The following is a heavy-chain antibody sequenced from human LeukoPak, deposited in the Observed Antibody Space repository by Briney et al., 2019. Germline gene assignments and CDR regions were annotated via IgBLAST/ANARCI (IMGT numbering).Heavy chain of an antibody. CDR2: ICPGDSDT. J-gene: IGHJ4*02. D-gene: IGHD2-15*01. Sequence: GESLKISCKGSGYTFTNYWIGWVRQMPGKGLEWMGIICPGDSDTRYSPSFQGQVTISADKSITTAYLHWSSLKASDTAMYYCARGSTATPFVYIYWGQGTLVTVSS. V-gene: IGHV5-51*01. CDR3: ARGSTATPFVYIY. CDR1: GYTFTNYW.